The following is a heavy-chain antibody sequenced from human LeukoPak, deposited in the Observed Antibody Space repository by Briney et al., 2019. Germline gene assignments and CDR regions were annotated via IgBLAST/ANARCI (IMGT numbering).Heavy chain of an antibody. CDR2: INHSGST. CDR1: GGSFSGYY. J-gene: IGHJ6*03. Sequence: SETLSLTCAVYGGSFSGYYWSWIRQSPGKGLEWIGEINHSGSTNYNPSLKSRITISIDTSKNQFSLKLSSVTAADTAVYYCARERRYSSSAYYYYYYMDVWGKGTTVTVSS. CDR3: ARERRYSSSAYYYYYYMDV. V-gene: IGHV4-34*01. D-gene: IGHD6-6*01.